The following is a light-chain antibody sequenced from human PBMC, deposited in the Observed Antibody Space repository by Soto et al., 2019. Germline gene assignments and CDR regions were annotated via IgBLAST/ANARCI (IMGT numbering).Light chain of an antibody. CDR1: SSDVGSYNL. Sequence: QSALTQPASVSGSPGQSITISCTGTSSDVGSYNLVSWYQQHPTKAPKLMIYEVSERPSGVSNRFSGSKSDNTYSLTISGLQSEDEADYYCCSYAGSSTLAVFGGGTQLTVL. CDR3: CSYAGSSTLAV. CDR2: EVS. J-gene: IGLJ7*01. V-gene: IGLV2-23*02.